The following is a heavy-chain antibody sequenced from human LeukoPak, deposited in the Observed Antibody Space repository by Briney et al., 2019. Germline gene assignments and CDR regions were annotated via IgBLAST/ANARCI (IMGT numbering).Heavy chain of an antibody. D-gene: IGHD7-27*01. CDR2: INPSGGST. V-gene: IGHV1-46*03. CDR1: GYTFTSYY. Sequence: GASVKVSCRASGYTFTSYYMHWVRQAPGQGLEWMGIINPSGGSTSYAQKFQGRVTMTRDTSTSTVYMELSSLRSEHTAVYYCARDGSTGDTPFDYWGQGTLVTVSS. J-gene: IGHJ4*02. CDR3: ARDGSTGDTPFDY.